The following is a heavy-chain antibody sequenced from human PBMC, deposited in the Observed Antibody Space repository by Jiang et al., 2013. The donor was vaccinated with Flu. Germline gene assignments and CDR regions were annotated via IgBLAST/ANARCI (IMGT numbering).Heavy chain of an antibody. J-gene: IGHJ4*02. V-gene: IGHV4-34*01. CDR2: INHSGST. CDR3: ARRDGYKNAVRY. Sequence: LLKPSETLSLTCAVYGGSFSGYYWSWIRQPPGKGLEWIGEINHSGSTNYNPSLKSRVTISVDTSKNQFSLKLSSVTAADTAVYYCARRDGYKNAVRYWGQGTLVTVSS. CDR1: GGSFSGYY. D-gene: IGHD5-24*01.